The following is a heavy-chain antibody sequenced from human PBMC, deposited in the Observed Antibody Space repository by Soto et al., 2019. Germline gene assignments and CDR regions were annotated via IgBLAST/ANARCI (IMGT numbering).Heavy chain of an antibody. D-gene: IGHD2-21*02. CDR1: GYTFTSYA. V-gene: IGHV1-3*01. J-gene: IGHJ4*02. Sequence: ASVKVSCKASGYTFTSYAMHWVRQAPGQRLEWMGWINAGNGDTKYSQKFQGRVTITRDTSASTAYMELSSLRSEDTAVYYCARSIVVVTALDYWGQGTLVTVS. CDR2: INAGNGDT. CDR3: ARSIVVVTALDY.